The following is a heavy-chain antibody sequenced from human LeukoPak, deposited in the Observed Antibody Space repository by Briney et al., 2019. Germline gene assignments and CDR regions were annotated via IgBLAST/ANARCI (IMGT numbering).Heavy chain of an antibody. CDR1: GFTLSSYW. CDR2: IKEDGGEK. Sequence: GGSLRLSCAASGFTLSSYWMSWVRQAPGKGLEWVANIKEDGGEKYYVDSVKGRFTISRDNARNSLYLQMNSLRVEDTAVYYCARARFETTVTALIRRKNYYYYFMDVWGKGTTVTVSS. J-gene: IGHJ6*03. V-gene: IGHV3-7*01. CDR3: ARARFETTVTALIRRKNYYYYFMDV. D-gene: IGHD4-17*01.